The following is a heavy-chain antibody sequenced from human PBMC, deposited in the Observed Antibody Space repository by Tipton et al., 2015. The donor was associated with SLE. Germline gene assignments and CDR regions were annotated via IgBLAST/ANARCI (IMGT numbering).Heavy chain of an antibody. CDR1: GFTFRSHG. V-gene: IGHV3-30*02. J-gene: IGHJ5*02. CDR2: IRYDGRNK. Sequence: SLRLSCVASGFTFRSHGMHWVRQAPGKGLEWVAFIRYDGRNKYYADSVKGRFTISRDNSKRTLYLQLTSMRSEDTAVYYCAKGAGAFDPWGQGTLVTVSS. D-gene: IGHD6-13*01. CDR3: AKGAGAFDP.